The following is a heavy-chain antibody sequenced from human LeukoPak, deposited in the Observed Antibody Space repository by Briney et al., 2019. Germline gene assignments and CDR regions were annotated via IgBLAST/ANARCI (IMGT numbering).Heavy chain of an antibody. CDR2: IYPRDGST. CDR1: GYTFTSNY. Sequence: ASVKVSCKASGYTFTSNYIHWVRQAPGQGLEWTGMIYPRDGSTSYAQKFQGRVTVTRDTSASTVHMELSGLRSEDTAVYYCARDQEGFDYWGQGTLVTVSS. CDR3: ARDQEGFDY. J-gene: IGHJ4*02. V-gene: IGHV1-46*01.